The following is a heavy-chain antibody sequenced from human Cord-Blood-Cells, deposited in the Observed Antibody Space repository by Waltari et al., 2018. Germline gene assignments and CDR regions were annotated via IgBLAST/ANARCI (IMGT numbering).Heavy chain of an antibody. CDR1: GYTFTGYY. V-gene: IGHV1-2*04. CDR2: INPNSGGT. Sequence: QVQLVQSGAEVKKPGASVKVSCKASGYTFTGYYMHWVRQAPGQGLEWMVWINPNSGGTNYAQKCQGWVTMTRDTSISTAYMELSRLRSDDTAVYYCARSPHGSSSYYFDYWGQGTLVTVSS. J-gene: IGHJ4*02. CDR3: ARSPHGSSSYYFDY. D-gene: IGHD6-6*01.